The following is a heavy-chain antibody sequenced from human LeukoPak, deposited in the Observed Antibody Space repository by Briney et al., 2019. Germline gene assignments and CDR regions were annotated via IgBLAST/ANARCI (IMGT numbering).Heavy chain of an antibody. Sequence: SETLSLTCAVSDDSFSSHYWTWIRQPSGKGLEWIGYISYIRSTNYNPSLKSRVTISIDTSKNEFSLKLTSVTAADTAVYYCARNLVTVTKGFDIWGQGTMVTVSS. J-gene: IGHJ3*02. CDR2: ISYIRST. CDR1: DDSFSSHY. CDR3: ARNLVTVTKGFDI. D-gene: IGHD4-17*01. V-gene: IGHV4-59*11.